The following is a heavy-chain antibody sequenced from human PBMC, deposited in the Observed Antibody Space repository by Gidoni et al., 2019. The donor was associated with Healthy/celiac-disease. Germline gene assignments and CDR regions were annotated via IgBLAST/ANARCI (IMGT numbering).Heavy chain of an antibody. Sequence: QVQLVQSGAEVKKPGAAVKVSCKDSGYTFTSYDINWVRQATGQGLEWMGWMNPNSGNTGYAQTFQGRVTMTRNTSISTAYMALSSLRSEDTAVYSCARARSRRGTYYFDYWGQGTLVTVSS. J-gene: IGHJ4*02. CDR1: GYTFTSYD. CDR2: MNPNSGNT. D-gene: IGHD2-15*01. V-gene: IGHV1-8*02. CDR3: ARARSRRGTYYFDY.